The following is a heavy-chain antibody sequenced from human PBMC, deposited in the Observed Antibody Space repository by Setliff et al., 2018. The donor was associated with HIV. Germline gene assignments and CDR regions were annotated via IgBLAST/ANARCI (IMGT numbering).Heavy chain of an antibody. Sequence: LSCTASGFTFGDYAMSWVRQAPGKGLEWVGFIRNKPYGGTTEYAASVKGRFTISRDDSKSIAYLQMNSLKTEDTAVYYCTRDQGLVGATYFDYWGQGTLVTVSS. J-gene: IGHJ4*02. D-gene: IGHD1-26*01. CDR2: IRNKPYGGTT. V-gene: IGHV3-49*04. CDR1: GFTFGDYA. CDR3: TRDQGLVGATYFDY.